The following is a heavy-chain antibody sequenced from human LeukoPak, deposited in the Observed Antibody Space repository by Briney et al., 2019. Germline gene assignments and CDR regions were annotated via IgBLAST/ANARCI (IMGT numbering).Heavy chain of an antibody. CDR1: EYTFIGYY. V-gene: IGHV1-46*01. D-gene: IGHD1-20*01. Sequence: ASVKVSCKAFEYTFIGYYIHWVRQAPGQGLEWMGLINPSSGNTPYAQQFQGRVTMTRDTSTSTVYMELSSLRSEDTAVYYCARHSLIGTTPFDYWGQGTLVTVPS. J-gene: IGHJ4*02. CDR2: INPSSGNT. CDR3: ARHSLIGTTPFDY.